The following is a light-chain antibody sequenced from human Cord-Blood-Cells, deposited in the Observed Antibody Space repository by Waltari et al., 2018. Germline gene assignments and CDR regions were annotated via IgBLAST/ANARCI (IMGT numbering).Light chain of an antibody. V-gene: IGLV2-14*01. CDR1: SSDVGGYNY. CDR3: SSYTSSSTLDNYV. J-gene: IGLJ1*01. Sequence: QSALTQPASVSGSPGQSITISCTGTSSDVGGYNYVSWYQQHPGKAPKLMIYEVSNRPSGVSNLFSGSKSGNTASLTISGLQAEDEADYYCSSYTSSSTLDNYVFGTGTKVTVL. CDR2: EVS.